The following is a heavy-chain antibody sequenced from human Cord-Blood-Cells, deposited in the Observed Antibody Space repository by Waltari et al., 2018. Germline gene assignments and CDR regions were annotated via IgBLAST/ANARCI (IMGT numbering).Heavy chain of an antibody. J-gene: IGHJ5*02. CDR3: AREMSRSSSSWFDP. CDR1: GGTFSSYA. CDR2: ISRIFGTA. Sequence: QVQLVQSGAEVKKPGSSVKVSCKASGGTFSSYAISWVRQAPGQGLEWKGGISRIFGTANYAQKFQGRVTITADKYTSTAYMGLSSLRSEDTAVYYCAREMSRSSSSWFDPWGQGTLVTVSS. V-gene: IGHV1-69*06. D-gene: IGHD6-6*01.